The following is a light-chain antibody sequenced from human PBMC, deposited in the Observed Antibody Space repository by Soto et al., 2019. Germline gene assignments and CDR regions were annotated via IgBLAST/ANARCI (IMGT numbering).Light chain of an antibody. J-gene: IGKJ1*01. CDR2: GAF. V-gene: IGKV3-20*01. CDR3: QQYDLPGT. Sequence: SWRAKKSVSNNYLAWYQQKPGQAPRLLIYGAFNRATGIRDRFSGSGTGTDVTLPISRHDAEAFAVYNWQQYDLPGTFGQGTKVDIK. CDR1: KSVSNNY.